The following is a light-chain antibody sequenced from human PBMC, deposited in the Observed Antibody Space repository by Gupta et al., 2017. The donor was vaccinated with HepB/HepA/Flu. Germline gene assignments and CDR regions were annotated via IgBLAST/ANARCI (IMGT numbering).Light chain of an antibody. J-gene: IGKJ1*01. CDR3: QHDTDWPPWT. V-gene: IGKV3-15*01. CDR1: QNIGSN. CDR2: HAF. Sequence: EIVMTQSPATLSVSPGRRATLSCSASQNIGSNLAWYQQRPGHSPSLLIFHAFLRAAGTPSRFSGSGYGTEFTLTISSPQTEDSAVYYCQHDTDWPPWTFGQGTKVEIK.